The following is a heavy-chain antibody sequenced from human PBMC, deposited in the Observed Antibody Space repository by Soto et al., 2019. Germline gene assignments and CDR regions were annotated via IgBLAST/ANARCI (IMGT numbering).Heavy chain of an antibody. Sequence: SETLSLTCTVSGGSISSYYWSWIRQPPGKGLEWIGYIFYSGSTNYNPSLKSRVTISVDTSKNQFSLKLSSVTAADTAVYYCARRYGGNFDYWGQGTLVTVSS. V-gene: IGHV4-59*01. CDR2: IFYSGST. J-gene: IGHJ4*02. CDR3: ARRYGGNFDY. D-gene: IGHD1-26*01. CDR1: GGSISSYY.